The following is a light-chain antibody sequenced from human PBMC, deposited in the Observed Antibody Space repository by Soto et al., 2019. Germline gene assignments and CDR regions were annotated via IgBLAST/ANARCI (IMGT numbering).Light chain of an antibody. CDR3: SSYAGNNNLV. V-gene: IGLV2-8*01. CDR2: DVS. CDR1: SSDVGGYNY. Sequence: QSALTQPPSASGSPGQSVTISCTGTSSDVGGYNYVSWYQQHPGKAPKLLIYDVSKRPSGVPDRFSASKSGNTASLTVSGLQADDEAVYYCSSYAGNNNLVFGGGTKLTVL. J-gene: IGLJ2*01.